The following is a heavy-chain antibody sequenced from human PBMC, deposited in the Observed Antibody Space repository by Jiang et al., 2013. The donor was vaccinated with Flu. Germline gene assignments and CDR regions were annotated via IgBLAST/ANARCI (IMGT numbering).Heavy chain of an antibody. Sequence: GSGLVKPSGTLSLTCVVSGGSISSNNWWSWVRQPPGKGLEWIGEIYHSGSTNYNPSLKSRLTISVDKSKNQFSLKLNSVTAADTAVYYCARGDDIHYAMDVWGQGTTVTVSS. D-gene: IGHD3-9*01. CDR2: IYHSGST. CDR3: ARGDDIHYAMDV. CDR1: GGSISSNNW. V-gene: IGHV4-4*02. J-gene: IGHJ6*02.